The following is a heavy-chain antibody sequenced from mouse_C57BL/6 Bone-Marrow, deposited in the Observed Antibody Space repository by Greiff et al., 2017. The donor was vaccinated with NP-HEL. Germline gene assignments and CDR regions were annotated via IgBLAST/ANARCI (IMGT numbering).Heavy chain of an antibody. CDR2: ISSGSSTI. Sequence: EVQLVESGGGLVKPGGSLKLSCAASGFTFSDYGMHWVRQAPAKGLEWVAYISSGSSTIYYADTVKGRFTIARDNAKNTLFLQMTSLRSEDTAMYYCARGYYPFDYWGQGTTLTVSS. V-gene: IGHV5-17*01. CDR3: ARGYYPFDY. D-gene: IGHD1-1*01. CDR1: GFTFSDYG. J-gene: IGHJ2*01.